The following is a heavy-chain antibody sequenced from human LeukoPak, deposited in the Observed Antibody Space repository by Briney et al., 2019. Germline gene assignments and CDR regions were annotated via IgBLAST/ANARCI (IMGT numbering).Heavy chain of an antibody. J-gene: IGHJ1*01. CDR2: INPNSGGT. CDR1: GYTFTGYY. V-gene: IGHV1-2*02. Sequence: ASVKVSCKASGYTFTGYYMHWVRQAPGQGLEWMGWINPNSGGTNYAQKFQGRVTMTRDTSISTAYMELSSLRSEDTAVYYCAREMRRTDIVVVPAAPNLEYFQHWGQGTLVTVSS. D-gene: IGHD2-2*01. CDR3: AREMRRTDIVVVPAAPNLEYFQH.